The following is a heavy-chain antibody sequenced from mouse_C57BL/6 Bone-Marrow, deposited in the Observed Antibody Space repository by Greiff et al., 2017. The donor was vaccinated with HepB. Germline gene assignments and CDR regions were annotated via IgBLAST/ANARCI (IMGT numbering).Heavy chain of an antibody. J-gene: IGHJ4*01. CDR3: ARGDYYGSSYYAMDY. D-gene: IGHD1-1*01. V-gene: IGHV1-80*01. CDR2: IYPRDGDT. Sequence: VQLQQSGAELVKPGASVKISCKASGYAFSSYWMNWVKQRPGKGLEWIGQIYPRDGDTNYNGKFKGKATLTADKSSSTAYMQLSSLTSEDSAVYFCARGDYYGSSYYAMDYWGQGTSVTVSS. CDR1: GYAFSSYW.